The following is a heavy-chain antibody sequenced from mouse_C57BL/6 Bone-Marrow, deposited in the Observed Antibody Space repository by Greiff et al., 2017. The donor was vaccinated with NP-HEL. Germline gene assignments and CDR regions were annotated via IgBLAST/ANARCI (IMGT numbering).Heavy chain of an antibody. CDR2: IHPNSGST. J-gene: IGHJ3*01. Sequence: VQLQQPGAELVKPGASVKLSCKASGYTFTSYWMHWVKQRPGQGLEWIGMIHPNSGSTNYNEKFKRKATLTVDKSSSTAYIQLSSLTSEDYAVYDSAQVYPFSYRGNGALVSVSA. CDR1: GYTFTSYW. V-gene: IGHV1-64*01. D-gene: IGHD2-1*01. CDR3: AQVYPFSY.